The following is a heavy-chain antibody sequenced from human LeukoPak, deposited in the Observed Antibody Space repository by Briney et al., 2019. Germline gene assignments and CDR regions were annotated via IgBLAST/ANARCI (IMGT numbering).Heavy chain of an antibody. J-gene: IGHJ4*02. CDR3: ARSGNYDC. V-gene: IGHV3-48*02. Sequence: GGSLRFSCAASGFTFSSYSMSWVRQAPGKGLEWVSYISSTSSTIYYADSVKGRFTISRGNAKNSLYLQMNSLRDEDTALYYCARSGNYDCWGQGTLVTVSS. D-gene: IGHD1-1*01. CDR2: ISSTSSTI. CDR1: GFTFSSYS.